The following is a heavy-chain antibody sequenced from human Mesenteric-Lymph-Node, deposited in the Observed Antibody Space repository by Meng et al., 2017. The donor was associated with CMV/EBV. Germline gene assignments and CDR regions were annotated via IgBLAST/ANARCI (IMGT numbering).Heavy chain of an antibody. CDR2: IYYSGST. CDR3: VRERGHYDSSGYRTLIDN. Sequence: GSISSYYWSWIRQPPGKGLEWIGYIYYSGSTNYNPSLKSRVTISVDTSKNQFSLKLSSVTAADTAVYYCVRERGHYDSSGYRTLIDNWGQGTLVTVSS. D-gene: IGHD3-22*01. J-gene: IGHJ4*02. CDR1: GSISSYY. V-gene: IGHV4-59*01.